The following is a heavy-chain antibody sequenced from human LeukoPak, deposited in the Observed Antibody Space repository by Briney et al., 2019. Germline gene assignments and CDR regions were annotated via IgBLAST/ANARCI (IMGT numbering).Heavy chain of an antibody. CDR2: MYNSGST. CDR1: GDSITRYK. Sequence: SETLSLTCTVSGDSITRYKWNWISQPPGKGLEWIGYMYNSGSTNCNPSLKSRVTILVDTSKNQFSLKLTTVTAAATAVYYCAREKGRGMVLDVWGKGTTVTVSS. CDR3: AREKGRGMVLDV. D-gene: IGHD2-8*01. V-gene: IGHV4-59*01. J-gene: IGHJ6*04.